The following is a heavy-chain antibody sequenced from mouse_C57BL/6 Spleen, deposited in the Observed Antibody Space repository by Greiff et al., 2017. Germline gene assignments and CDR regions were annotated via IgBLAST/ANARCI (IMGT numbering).Heavy chain of an antibody. V-gene: IGHV1-55*01. CDR1: GYTFTSYW. Sequence: QVQLQQPGAELVKPGASVKMSCKASGYTFTSYWITWVKQRPGQGLEWIGDIYPGSGSTNYNEKFKSKATLTVDTSSSTAYMQLSSLTSEDSAVYYCAREGVTTRNYYAMDYWGQGTSVTVSS. D-gene: IGHD2-2*01. CDR2: IYPGSGST. CDR3: AREGVTTRNYYAMDY. J-gene: IGHJ4*01.